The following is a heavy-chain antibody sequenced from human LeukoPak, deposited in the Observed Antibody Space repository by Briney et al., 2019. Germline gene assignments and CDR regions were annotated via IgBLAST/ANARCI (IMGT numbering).Heavy chain of an antibody. V-gene: IGHV3-20*04. CDR2: IDRNGGSI. CDR3: ARAGQYNWNDEKDY. CDR1: PGYGFTSHW. J-gene: IGHJ4*02. D-gene: IGHD1-1*01. Sequence: GGSLRLSCVPPPGYGFTSHWMSWVRQAPGKGLEWVSGIDRNGGSIGYADSVKDRFTISRDNAKNSLYLQMNSLRAEDTALYYCARAGQYNWNDEKDYWGQGTLVTVSS.